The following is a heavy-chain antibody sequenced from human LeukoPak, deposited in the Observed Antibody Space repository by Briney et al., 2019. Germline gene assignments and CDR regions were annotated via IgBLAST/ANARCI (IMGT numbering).Heavy chain of an antibody. CDR2: ISNDGNKK. CDR3: ARVSVRLLEWLFPDY. V-gene: IGHV3-30-3*01. CDR1: GFTFRSYA. Sequence: GGSLRLSCAASGFTFRSYAMHWVRHAPGKGLEWVTVISNDGNKKYYADSVKGRFTISRDNSKNTLYLEMNSLRPEDTAVYYCARVSVRLLEWLFPDYWGQGTLVTDSS. D-gene: IGHD3-3*01. J-gene: IGHJ4*02.